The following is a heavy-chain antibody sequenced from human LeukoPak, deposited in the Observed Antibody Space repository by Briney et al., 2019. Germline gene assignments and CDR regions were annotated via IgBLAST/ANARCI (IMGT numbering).Heavy chain of an antibody. CDR1: GGSISSYY. J-gene: IGHJ3*02. Sequence: PSETLSLTCSVSGGSISSYYWSWIRQPPGKRLEWIGDIHHSGSTHYNPSLKSRVTISMDTSKNQFSLKLSSATAADTAVYYCARETSWLGGDAFDIWGPGTMVSVSS. CDR2: IHHSGST. V-gene: IGHV4-59*01. CDR3: ARETSWLGGDAFDI. D-gene: IGHD2-2*01.